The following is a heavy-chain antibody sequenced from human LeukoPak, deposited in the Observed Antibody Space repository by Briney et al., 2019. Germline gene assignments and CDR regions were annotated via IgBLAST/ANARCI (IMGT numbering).Heavy chain of an antibody. CDR2: IYYSGST. CDR3: ARASDSSGYPPDY. J-gene: IGHJ4*02. Sequence: SQTLSLTCTVSGGSISSGGYYWSWIRQHPGKGLEWIGYIYYSGSTYYNPSLKSRVTISVDTSKNQFSLKLSSVTAADTAVYYCARASDSSGYPPDYWGQGTLATVSS. V-gene: IGHV4-31*03. D-gene: IGHD3-22*01. CDR1: GGSISSGGYY.